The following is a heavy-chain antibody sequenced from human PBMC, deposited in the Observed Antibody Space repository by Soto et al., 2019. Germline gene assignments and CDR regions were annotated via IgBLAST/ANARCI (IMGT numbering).Heavy chain of an antibody. CDR2: ISYDGSNK. Sequence: QPGGSLRLSCAASGFTFSSYGMHWVRQAPGKGLEWVAVISYDGSNKYYADSVKGRFTISRDNSKNTLYLQMNSLRAEDTAVYYCAKGVYCSSTSCYSNWFDPWGQGTLVTVSS. CDR1: GFTFSSYG. D-gene: IGHD2-2*01. J-gene: IGHJ5*02. V-gene: IGHV3-30*18. CDR3: AKGVYCSSTSCYSNWFDP.